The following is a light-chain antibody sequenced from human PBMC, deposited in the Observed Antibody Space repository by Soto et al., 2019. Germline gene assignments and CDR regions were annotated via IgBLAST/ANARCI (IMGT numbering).Light chain of an antibody. CDR3: CSYTGSSTP. CDR1: SSDVGSYNL. J-gene: IGLJ2*01. CDR2: EVS. Sequence: QSALTQPASVSGSPGQSITISCTGTSSDVGSYNLVSWYQQHPGKAPKLMIYEVSKRPSGVSNRFSGSKSGNTASLTISGLQAEDEADYYCCSYTGSSTPFGGGTKPTVL. V-gene: IGLV2-23*02.